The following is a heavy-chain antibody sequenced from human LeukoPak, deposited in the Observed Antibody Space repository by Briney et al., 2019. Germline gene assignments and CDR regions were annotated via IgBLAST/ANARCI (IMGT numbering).Heavy chain of an antibody. Sequence: GGSLRLSCAASGFIFSSYSMNWVRQAPGKGLEWVSSISSSSSYIYYADSVKGRFAISRDNAKNSLYLQMSSLRAEDTAVYYCAREERDGYNYYWYFDLWGRGTLVTVSS. J-gene: IGHJ2*01. CDR1: GFIFSSYS. V-gene: IGHV3-21*01. D-gene: IGHD5-24*01. CDR2: ISSSSSYI. CDR3: AREERDGYNYYWYFDL.